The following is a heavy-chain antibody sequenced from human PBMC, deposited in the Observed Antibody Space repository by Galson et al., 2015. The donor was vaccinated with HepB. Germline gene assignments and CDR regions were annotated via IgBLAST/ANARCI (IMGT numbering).Heavy chain of an antibody. CDR2: ISYDGSNK. CDR1: GFTFSSYG. CDR3: AKDYSGYSYGSPFDY. Sequence: SLRLSCAASGFTFSSYGMHWVRQAPGKGLEWVAVISYDGSNKYYADSVKGRFTISRDNSKNTLYLQMNSLRAEDTAVYYCAKDYSGYSYGSPFDYWGQGTLVTVSS. V-gene: IGHV3-30*18. J-gene: IGHJ4*02. D-gene: IGHD5-18*01.